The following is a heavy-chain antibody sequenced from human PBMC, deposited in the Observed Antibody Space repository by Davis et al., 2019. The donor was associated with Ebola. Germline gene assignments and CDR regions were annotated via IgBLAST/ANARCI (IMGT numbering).Heavy chain of an antibody. D-gene: IGHD6-19*01. CDR2: IYPGDSDT. J-gene: IGHJ4*02. CDR1: GYRFTSYW. Sequence: GGSLRLSCKGSGYRFTSYWIGWVRQTPGNGLEWMGIIYPGDSDTRYSPSFQGQVTISADKSISTAYLQWSSLKASDTAMYYCARPQKRSGWYVVDYWGQGTLVTVSS. CDR3: ARPQKRSGWYVVDY. V-gene: IGHV5-51*01.